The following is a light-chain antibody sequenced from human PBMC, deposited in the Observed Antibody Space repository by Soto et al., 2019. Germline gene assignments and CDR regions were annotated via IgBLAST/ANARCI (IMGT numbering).Light chain of an antibody. CDR2: DVS. J-gene: IGLJ1*01. V-gene: IGLV2-11*01. CDR1: SSDVGAYNY. Sequence: QSVLTQPRSVSGSPGQSVTISCTGTSSDVGAYNYVSWYQHHPGKAPKLMIFDVSERPSGVPDRFSGSKSGNTASLTISGLQAEDEADYYCCSYAGSFTYVFGTGTKVTVL. CDR3: CSYAGSFTYV.